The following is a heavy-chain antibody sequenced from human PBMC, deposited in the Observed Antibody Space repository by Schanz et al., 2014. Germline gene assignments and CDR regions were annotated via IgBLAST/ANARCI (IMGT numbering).Heavy chain of an antibody. V-gene: IGHV3-72*01. J-gene: IGHJ4*02. CDR2: VRKKEFSDDTE. CDR3: VREGSTTPVAGLRSFDWLGRFDY. Sequence: EVELVESGGGLVQPGGSLRLSCAAPGFSFSDHAMDWVRQAAGKGLEWVGRVRKKEFSDDTEEYAASVRGRFTISRDDSKNVVNLQMNGLKTEDTAMYYCVREGSTTPVAGLRSFDWLGRFDYWGQGALVTVSS. CDR1: GFSFSDHA. D-gene: IGHD3-9*01.